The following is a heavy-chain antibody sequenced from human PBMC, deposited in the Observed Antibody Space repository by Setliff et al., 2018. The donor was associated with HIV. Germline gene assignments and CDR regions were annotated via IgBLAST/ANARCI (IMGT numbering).Heavy chain of an antibody. CDR1: GGSFSGYY. CDR3: ARLRSELGVFDY. CDR2: INHSGST. J-gene: IGHJ4*02. Sequence: SETLSLTCAVYGGSFSGYYWSWIRQPPGKGLECIGEINHSGSTNHNPSLKSRVTISVDTSKNQFSMKLTSVTAADTAVYYCARLRSELGVFDYWVQGTLVTVSS. V-gene: IGHV4-34*01. D-gene: IGHD1-26*01.